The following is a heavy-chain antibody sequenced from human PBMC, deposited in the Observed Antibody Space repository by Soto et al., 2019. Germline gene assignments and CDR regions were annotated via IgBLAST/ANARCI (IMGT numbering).Heavy chain of an antibody. Sequence: SETLSLTCIVSGGSVSSYYWSWIRQPPGKGLEWIGYIYYSESTNYTPSLKSRVTISIDTSKNQFSLKLSSVTAADTAVYYCARGDHPFDYWGQGTLVTVSS. J-gene: IGHJ4*02. CDR3: ARGDHPFDY. CDR1: GGSVSSYY. CDR2: IYYSEST. V-gene: IGHV4-59*02.